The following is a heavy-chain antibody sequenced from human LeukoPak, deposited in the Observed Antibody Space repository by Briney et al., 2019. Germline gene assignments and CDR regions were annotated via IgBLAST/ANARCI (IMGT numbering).Heavy chain of an antibody. CDR3: ARAKGWLQSDFDY. Sequence: GASVKVSCKASGGTFSSYAISWVRQAPGQGLEWMGGIIPIFGTANYAQKFQGRVTITADESTSTAYVELSSLRSEDTAVCYCARAKGWLQSDFDYWGQGTLVTVSS. CDR2: IIPIFGTA. V-gene: IGHV1-69*13. CDR1: GGTFSSYA. D-gene: IGHD5-24*01. J-gene: IGHJ4*02.